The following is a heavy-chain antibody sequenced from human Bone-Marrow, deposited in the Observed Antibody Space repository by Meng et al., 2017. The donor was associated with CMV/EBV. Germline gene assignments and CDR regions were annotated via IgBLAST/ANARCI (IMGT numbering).Heavy chain of an antibody. Sequence: GESLKISCAASGFTFSSYSMNWVRQAPGKGLEWVSSISSSSSYIYYADSVKGRFTISRDNAKNSLYLQMNSLRAEDTAVYYCAKLLSIAAPIGDYYFDYWCQGTLVTVSS. V-gene: IGHV3-21*04. CDR2: ISSSSSYI. D-gene: IGHD6-13*01. CDR1: GFTFSSYS. CDR3: AKLLSIAAPIGDYYFDY. J-gene: IGHJ4*02.